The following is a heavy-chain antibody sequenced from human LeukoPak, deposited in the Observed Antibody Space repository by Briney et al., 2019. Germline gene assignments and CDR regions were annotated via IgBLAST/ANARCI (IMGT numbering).Heavy chain of an antibody. CDR2: IKQDGSEK. V-gene: IGHV3-7*01. D-gene: IGHD6-13*01. J-gene: IGHJ4*02. CDR1: GFTFSSYW. Sequence: PGGSLRLSCAASGFTFSSYWMSWVRQAPGKGLEWVANIKQDGSEKYYVDSVKGRLTISRDNAKNSLYLQMNSLRAEDTAVYYCARDPTISSSWYGGYFDYWGQGTLVTVSS. CDR3: ARDPTISSSWYGGYFDY.